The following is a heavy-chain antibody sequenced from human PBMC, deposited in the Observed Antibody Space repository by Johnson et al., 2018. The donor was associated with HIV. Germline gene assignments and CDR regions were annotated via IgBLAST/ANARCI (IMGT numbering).Heavy chain of an antibody. J-gene: IGHJ3*02. Sequence: QVQLVESGGGLVKPGGSLRLSCAASGFTFSDYYMRWIRQAPGKGLEWVSYISSSGSNIYYADPVKGRFTISRDNPKNSLYLQMNSLNAEDTAVYCGARDVGSGPAFDIWGQGTMVTVSS. V-gene: IGHV3-11*01. CDR2: ISSSGSNI. CDR3: ARDVGSGPAFDI. CDR1: GFTFSDYY. D-gene: IGHD2-15*01.